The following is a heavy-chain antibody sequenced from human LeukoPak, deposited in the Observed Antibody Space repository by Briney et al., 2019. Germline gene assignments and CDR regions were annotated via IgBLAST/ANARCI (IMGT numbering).Heavy chain of an antibody. D-gene: IGHD3-16*01. V-gene: IGHV3-23*01. J-gene: IGHJ6*02. CDR2: ISGSGGST. CDR3: AKGLDYYYGMDV. CDR1: GFTFSIYA. Sequence: GGSLRLSCAASGFTFSIYAMSWVRQAPGKGLEWVSAISGSGGSTYYADSVKGRFTISRDNSKNTLYLQMNSLRAEDTAVYYCAKGLDYYYGMDVWGQGTTVTVSS.